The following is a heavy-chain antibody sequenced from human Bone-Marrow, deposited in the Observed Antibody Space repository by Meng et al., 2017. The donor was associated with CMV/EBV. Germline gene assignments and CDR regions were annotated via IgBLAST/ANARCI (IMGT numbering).Heavy chain of an antibody. J-gene: IGHJ4*02. CDR3: ARTGYTWNYVQNYFDY. CDR1: GYTFTSYDIN. CDR2: IYYSGST. D-gene: IGHD1-7*01. V-gene: IGHV4-39*01. Sequence: SCKASGYTFTSYDINWVRQATGQGLEWIGSIYYSGSTYYNPSLKSRVTISVDTSKNQFSLKLSSVTAADTAVYYCARTGYTWNYVQNYFDYWGQGTLVTVSS.